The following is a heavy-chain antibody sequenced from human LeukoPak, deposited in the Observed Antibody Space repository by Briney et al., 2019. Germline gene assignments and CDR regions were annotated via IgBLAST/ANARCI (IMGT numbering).Heavy chain of an antibody. J-gene: IGHJ4*02. CDR1: SGSISSGDYH. Sequence: KTSETLSLTCTVSSGSISSGDYHWSWIRQPPGKGLEWIGNIYYSGTTYYNPSLKSRVAISVDTSKNQFSLKLSSVTAADAAVYYCARLDYGGNSGLVDYWGQGTLVTVSS. CDR3: ARLDYGGNSGLVDY. CDR2: IYYSGTT. D-gene: IGHD4-23*01. V-gene: IGHV4-30-4*08.